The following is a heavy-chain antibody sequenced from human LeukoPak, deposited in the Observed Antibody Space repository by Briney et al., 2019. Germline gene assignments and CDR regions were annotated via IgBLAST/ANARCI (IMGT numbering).Heavy chain of an antibody. CDR3: ARHLFYYYYNMDV. J-gene: IGHJ6*03. CDR1: GHSISSNYY. CDR2: IYHRGST. Sequence: SETLSLTCDVSGHSISSNYYWGWIRQSPEKGLEWIGSIYHRGSTYYSPSFESRVTISVDTSKNQFSLNLSSVTATDTAKYYCARHLFYYYYNMDVWGKGTTVTVSS. V-gene: IGHV4-38-2*01.